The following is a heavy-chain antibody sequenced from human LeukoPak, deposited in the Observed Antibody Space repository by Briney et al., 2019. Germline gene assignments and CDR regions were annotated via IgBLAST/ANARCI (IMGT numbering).Heavy chain of an antibody. Sequence: SETLSLTCTVSGGSISGYYWNWIRQPPGKGLEWLGYIYPSGNSDYNPSLKSRVSMSVDTSKKQISLRLSSVTAADTAVYYCTRRTRIAAGVYNIDVWGQGTLVTVSS. CDR1: GGSISGYY. CDR2: IYPSGNS. V-gene: IGHV4-4*09. CDR3: TRRTRIAAGVYNIDV. D-gene: IGHD6-25*01. J-gene: IGHJ4*02.